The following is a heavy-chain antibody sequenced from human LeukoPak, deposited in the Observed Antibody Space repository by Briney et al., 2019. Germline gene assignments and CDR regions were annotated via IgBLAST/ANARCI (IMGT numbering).Heavy chain of an antibody. CDR2: IYYSGNT. CDR1: GGSISSFY. J-gene: IGHJ6*02. D-gene: IGHD4-17*01. Sequence: PSETLSLTCTVSGGSISSFYWSWIRQPPGKGLEWIGYIYYSGNTNYNPSLKSRVTLSVDTSKNQFSLKLSSVTAADTAVYYCAREDPQTTVPEGMDVWVQGTTVTVSS. V-gene: IGHV4-59*01. CDR3: AREDPQTTVPEGMDV.